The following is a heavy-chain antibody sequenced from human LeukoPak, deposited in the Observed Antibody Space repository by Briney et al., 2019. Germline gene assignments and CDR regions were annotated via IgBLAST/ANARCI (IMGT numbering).Heavy chain of an antibody. CDR1: GASINSHF. V-gene: IGHV4-59*11. D-gene: IGHD2-15*01. CDR2: IYYTGSS. J-gene: IGHJ5*02. CDR3: AREGYCSGGTCSNWFDP. Sequence: SETLSLTCTVSGASINSHFWSSIRQPPGKGLEWVGSIYYTGSSNYNPSLESRVTISVDTSKNQFSLKLYSVTAADTAVYYCAREGYCSGGTCSNWFDPWGQGTLVTVSS.